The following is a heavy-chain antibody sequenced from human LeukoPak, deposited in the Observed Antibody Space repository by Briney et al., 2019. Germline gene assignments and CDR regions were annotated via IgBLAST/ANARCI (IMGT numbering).Heavy chain of an antibody. V-gene: IGHV3-30*18. CDR2: ISYDGSNK. CDR1: GFTFTGYG. CDR3: AKQREGISWSPDY. Sequence: QPGGSLRLSCVASGFTFTGYGIHWVRQAPGKGLEWVAVISYDGSNKYYADSVKGRFTISRDNSKNTLYLQMNNLRAEDTAVYYCAKQREGISWSPDYWGQGTLVTVSS. J-gene: IGHJ4*02. D-gene: IGHD6-13*01.